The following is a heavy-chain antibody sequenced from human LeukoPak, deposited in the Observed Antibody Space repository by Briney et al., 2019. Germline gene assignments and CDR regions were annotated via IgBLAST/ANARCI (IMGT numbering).Heavy chain of an antibody. D-gene: IGHD3-22*01. CDR1: SGSISSGGYY. V-gene: IGHV4-31*03. J-gene: IGHJ4*02. CDR3: ARTNDYYDSSGYEYYFDY. CDR2: IYYSGST. Sequence: PSETLSLTCTVSSGSISSGGYYWSWIRQHPGKGLEWIGYIYYSGSTYYNPSLKSRVTISVDTSKNQFSLKLSSVTAADTAVYYCARTNDYYDSSGYEYYFDYWGQGTLVTVSS.